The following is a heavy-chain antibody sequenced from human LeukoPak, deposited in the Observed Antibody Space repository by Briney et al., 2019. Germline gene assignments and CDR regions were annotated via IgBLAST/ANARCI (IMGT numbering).Heavy chain of an antibody. D-gene: IGHD2-15*01. J-gene: IGHJ4*02. CDR3: AKVVAATSY. CDR2: ISGSGGST. Sequence: PGGSVRLSCAAYGFTFSRYAMSWVRQAPGKGLEWVSAISGSGGSTYYADSVKGRFTISRDNSKNTLYLQKNSLRAEDTAVYYCAKVVAATSYWGQGTLVTVSS. CDR1: GFTFSRYA. V-gene: IGHV3-23*01.